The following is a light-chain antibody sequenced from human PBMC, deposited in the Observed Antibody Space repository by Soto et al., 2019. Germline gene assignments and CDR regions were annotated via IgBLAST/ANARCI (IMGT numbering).Light chain of an antibody. CDR3: SSYAGSNNVV. J-gene: IGLJ2*01. V-gene: IGLV2-8*01. Sequence: QSVLTQPPSASGSPGQSVTISCTGTSSDVGGYNYVSRYQQHPGKAPKLMIYEVSKRPSGVPDRFSGSKSGNTASLTVSGLQAEDEADYYCSSYAGSNNVVFGGGTKLTAL. CDR2: EVS. CDR1: SSDVGGYNY.